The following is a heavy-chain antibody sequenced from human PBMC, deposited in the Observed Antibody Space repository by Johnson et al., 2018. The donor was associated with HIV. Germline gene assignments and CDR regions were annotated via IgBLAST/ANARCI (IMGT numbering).Heavy chain of an antibody. D-gene: IGHD3-10*01. CDR1: GFTFSNSA. CDR2: ISYDGSNI. CDR3: ARDRLLWFRELWPHDALDI. J-gene: IGHJ3*02. V-gene: IGHV3-30*04. Sequence: QMLLVESGGGVVQPGRALRLSCAASGFTFSNSAMHWVRQAPGKGLEWVAVISYDGSNIHYADSVKGRFTISRDSSKNMLYLQMNSLRTEDTAVYYCARDRLLWFRELWPHDALDIWGQGTIVTVSS.